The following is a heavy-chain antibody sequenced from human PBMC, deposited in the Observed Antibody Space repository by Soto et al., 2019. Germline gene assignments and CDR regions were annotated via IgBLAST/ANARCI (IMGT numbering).Heavy chain of an antibody. D-gene: IGHD5-18*01. CDR1: GFTFDDYA. J-gene: IGHJ4*02. V-gene: IGHV3-9*01. CDR3: AKEVYSYGFDY. Sequence: EVQLVESGGGLVQPGRSLRLSCAASGFTFDDYAMHWVQQAPGKGLEWVSGISWNSGSIGYADSVKGRFTISRDNAKNSLYLQMNSLRAEDTALYYCAKEVYSYGFDYWGQGTLVTVSS. CDR2: ISWNSGSI.